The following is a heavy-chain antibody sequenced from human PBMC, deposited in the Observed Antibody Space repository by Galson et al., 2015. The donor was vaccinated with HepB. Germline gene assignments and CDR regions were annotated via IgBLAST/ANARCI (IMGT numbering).Heavy chain of an antibody. CDR2: ISATGTTI. CDR1: GFTFSSYN. Sequence: SLRLSCAASGFTFSSYNMNWVRQVPGKGLEWISYISATGTTIDYADSVKGRFIISRDNAKNSLYPQMNSLRVEDTAFYYCARDSRATFGEPNWFDPWGQGTLVIVSS. J-gene: IGHJ5*02. CDR3: ARDSRATFGEPNWFDP. V-gene: IGHV3-48*03. D-gene: IGHD3-3*01.